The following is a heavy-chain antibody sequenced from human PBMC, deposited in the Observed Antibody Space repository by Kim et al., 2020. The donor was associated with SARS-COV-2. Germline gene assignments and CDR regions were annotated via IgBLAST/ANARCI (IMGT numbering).Heavy chain of an antibody. CDR3: AKGAGAPFFFDY. D-gene: IGHD6-19*01. V-gene: IGHV3-23*01. Sequence: YYAGSVQGRFTSSRDNSKNTLFLQMNNLGAEDTAVYYCAKGAGAPFFFDYWGQGTLVTVSS. J-gene: IGHJ4*02.